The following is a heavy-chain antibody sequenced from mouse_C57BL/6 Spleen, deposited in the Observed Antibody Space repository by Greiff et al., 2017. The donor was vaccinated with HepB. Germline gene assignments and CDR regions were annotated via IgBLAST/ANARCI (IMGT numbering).Heavy chain of an antibody. CDR1: GFTFSDYG. Sequence: EVKLMESGGGLVKPGGSLKLSCAASGFTFSDYGMHWVRQAPEKGLEWVAYISSGSSTIYYAATVKGRFTISRDNAKNTLFLQMTSLRPEDTAMYYCARDYYGSSRVFDYWGQGTTLTVSS. D-gene: IGHD1-1*01. CDR3: ARDYYGSSRVFDY. J-gene: IGHJ2*01. CDR2: ISSGSSTI. V-gene: IGHV5-17*01.